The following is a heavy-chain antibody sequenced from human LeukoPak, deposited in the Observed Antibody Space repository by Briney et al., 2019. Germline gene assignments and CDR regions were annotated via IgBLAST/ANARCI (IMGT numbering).Heavy chain of an antibody. CDR3: ARHDGSGSYNY. D-gene: IGHD3-10*01. CDR1: GFTFSSYS. V-gene: IGHV3-74*01. CDR2: INSDGSST. J-gene: IGHJ4*02. Sequence: GGSLRLSCAASGFTFSSYSMHWVRQAPGKGLVWVSRINSDGSSTSYADSVKGRFTISRDNAKNTLHLQMNSLRAEDTAVYYCARHDGSGSYNYWGQGTLVTVSS.